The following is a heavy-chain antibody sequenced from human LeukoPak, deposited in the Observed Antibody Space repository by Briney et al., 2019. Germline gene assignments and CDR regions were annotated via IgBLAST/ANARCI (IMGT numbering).Heavy chain of an antibody. CDR1: GFTFSSYG. V-gene: IGHV3-48*04. J-gene: IGHJ4*02. Sequence: GGSLRLSCAASGFTFSSYGMHWVRQAPGKGLEWVSYISSSGSTIYYADSVKGRFTISRDNAKNSLYLQMNSLRAEDTAVYYCATRYFDWLLGDDYWGQGTLVTVSS. D-gene: IGHD3-9*01. CDR2: ISSSGSTI. CDR3: ATRYFDWLLGDDY.